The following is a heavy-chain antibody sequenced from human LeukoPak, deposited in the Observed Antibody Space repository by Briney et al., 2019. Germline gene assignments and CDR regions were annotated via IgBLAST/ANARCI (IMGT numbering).Heavy chain of an antibody. Sequence: PGGSLRLSCAASGFTFRDYYVGWVRQAPGKGLEWVSYISSSGSTIYYADSVKGRFTISRDNAKNSLYLQMNSLRAEDTAVYYCASTAAAETLDAFDIWGQGTMVTVSS. CDR3: ASTAAAETLDAFDI. CDR1: GFTFRDYY. V-gene: IGHV3-11*04. D-gene: IGHD6-13*01. J-gene: IGHJ3*02. CDR2: ISSSGSTI.